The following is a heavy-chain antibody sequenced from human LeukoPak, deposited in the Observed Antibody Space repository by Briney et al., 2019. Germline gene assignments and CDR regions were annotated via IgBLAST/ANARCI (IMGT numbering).Heavy chain of an antibody. CDR3: AKSPRQWLVRYFDY. J-gene: IGHJ4*02. CDR2: ISSSGSNI. V-gene: IGHV3-48*03. D-gene: IGHD6-19*01. CDR1: GFTFSSYE. Sequence: GGSLRLSCAASGFTFSSYEMNWVRQAPGKGLEWVSYISSSGSNIYYADSVKGRFTISRDNAKNSLYLQMNSLRAEDTAVYYCAKSPRQWLVRYFDYWGQGTLVTVSS.